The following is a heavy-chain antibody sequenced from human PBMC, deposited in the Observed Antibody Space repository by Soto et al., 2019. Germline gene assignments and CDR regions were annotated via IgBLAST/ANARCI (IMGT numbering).Heavy chain of an antibody. CDR2: IFPIDSDT. CDR1: GYTFTRNW. V-gene: IGHV5-51*01. Sequence: ESLTISCKGSGYTFTRNWIGLVRQMPGKGLEWMGIIFPIDSDTRYSPSSQGQVTISADNSISTAYLQWSSLKASDTAIYYCATPGGRDFNAFDVWGQGTMVTVSS. J-gene: IGHJ3*01. D-gene: IGHD2-21*02. CDR3: ATPGGRDFNAFDV.